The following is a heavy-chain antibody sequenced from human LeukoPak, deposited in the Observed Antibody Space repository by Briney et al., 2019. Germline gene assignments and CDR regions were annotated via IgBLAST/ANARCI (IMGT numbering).Heavy chain of an antibody. V-gene: IGHV4-59*01. J-gene: IGHJ3*02. CDR2: IYYSGST. Sequence: SETLSLTCTVSGGSISSYYWSWIRQPPGKGLEWIGYIYYSGSTNYNPSLKSRVTISVDTSKNQFSLKLSSVTAADTAVYYCARDVFPVAGTEISDAFDIWGQGTIVTVSS. CDR3: ARDVFPVAGTEISDAFDI. CDR1: GGSISSYY. D-gene: IGHD6-19*01.